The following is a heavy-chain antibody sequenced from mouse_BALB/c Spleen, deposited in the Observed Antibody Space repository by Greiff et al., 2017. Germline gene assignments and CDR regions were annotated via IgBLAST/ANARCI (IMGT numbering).Heavy chain of an antibody. CDR1: GFTFSSYG. J-gene: IGHJ2*01. CDR3: ARFYDGYYDY. Sequence: EVHLVESGGGLVQPGGSLKLSCAASGFTFSSYGMSWVRQTPDKRLELVATINSNGGSTYYPDSVKGRFTISRDNAKNTLYLQMSSLKSEDTAMYYCARFYDGYYDYWGQGTTLTVSS. CDR2: INSNGGST. V-gene: IGHV5-6-3*01. D-gene: IGHD2-3*01.